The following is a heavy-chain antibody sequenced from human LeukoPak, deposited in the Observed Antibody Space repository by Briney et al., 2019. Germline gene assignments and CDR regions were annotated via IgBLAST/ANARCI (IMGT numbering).Heavy chain of an antibody. CDR2: ISGRSSST. D-gene: IGHD1-26*01. Sequence: GGSLSCSCAASGFTLNSYAMSWVRQAPGQGLEWVSTISGRSSSTYYADSVKGRFTISRDNSKNTLYLQMNSLRAEDTAVYYCARDGCELIGAFDIWGQGTMVTVSS. CDR3: ARDGCELIGAFDI. CDR1: GFTLNSYA. J-gene: IGHJ3*02. V-gene: IGHV3-23*01.